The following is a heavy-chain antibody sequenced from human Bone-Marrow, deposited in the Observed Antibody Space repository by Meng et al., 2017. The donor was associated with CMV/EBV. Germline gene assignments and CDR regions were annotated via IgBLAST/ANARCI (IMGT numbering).Heavy chain of an antibody. Sequence: TFTGYCMHGVRQAPGQGLEWMGGIIPILGIANYAQKFQGRVTITADKSTSTAYMELSSLRSEDTAVYYCARGVVTMVRGVIQDWFDPWGQGTLVTVSS. CDR3: ARGVVTMVRGVIQDWFDP. D-gene: IGHD3-10*01. V-gene: IGHV1-69*10. CDR1: TFTGYC. CDR2: IIPILGIA. J-gene: IGHJ5*02.